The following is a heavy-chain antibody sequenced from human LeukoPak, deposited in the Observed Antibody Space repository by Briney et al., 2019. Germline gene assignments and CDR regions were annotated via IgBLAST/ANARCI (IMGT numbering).Heavy chain of an antibody. CDR2: ISSSSRTV. CDR1: GFTFGTNS. CDR3: ARARDGSYDY. D-gene: IGHD1-26*01. J-gene: IGHJ4*02. Sequence: GGSLRLSCAASGFTFGTNSMNWGRQAPGKGLEWISYISSSSRTVHYADSVKGRFTISRDNAKNSLYLQMSSLRDEDTAVYYCARARDGSYDYWGQGTLVTVSS. V-gene: IGHV3-48*02.